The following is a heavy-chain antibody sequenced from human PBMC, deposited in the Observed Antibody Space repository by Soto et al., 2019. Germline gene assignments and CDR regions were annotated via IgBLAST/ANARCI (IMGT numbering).Heavy chain of an antibody. V-gene: IGHV1-3*01. CDR3: ASPYGDYELGFDY. CDR2: INAGNGNT. D-gene: IGHD4-17*01. J-gene: IGHJ4*02. CDR1: GYTFTSYA. Sequence: QVQLVQSGAEVKKPGASVKVSCKASGYTFTSYAMHWVRQAPGQRLEWMGWINAGNGNTKYSQKFQGRVTITRDTSASTAYMGLSSLRSEDTAVYYCASPYGDYELGFDYWGQGTLVTVSS.